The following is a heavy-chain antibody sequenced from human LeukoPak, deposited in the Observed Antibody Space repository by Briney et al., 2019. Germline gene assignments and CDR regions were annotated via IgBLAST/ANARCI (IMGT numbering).Heavy chain of an antibody. Sequence: PGGSLRLSCAASGFTFSSYAMSWVRQAPGKGLEWVSAISGSGSTYYADSVKGRFTISRDNSKNTLYLLMNSLRAEDTAVYYCAKGPTVTTVYYFDYWGQGTLVTVSS. V-gene: IGHV3-23*01. D-gene: IGHD4-11*01. CDR3: AKGPTVTTVYYFDY. CDR1: GFTFSSYA. CDR2: ISGSGST. J-gene: IGHJ4*02.